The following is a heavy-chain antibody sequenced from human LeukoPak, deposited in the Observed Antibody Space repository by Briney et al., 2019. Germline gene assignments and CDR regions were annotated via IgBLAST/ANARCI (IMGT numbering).Heavy chain of an antibody. CDR2: TSDAGTVT. D-gene: IGHD3-10*01. CDR3: AKISLHGSQTDY. V-gene: IGHV3-23*01. CDR1: GFSFSTYA. J-gene: IGHJ4*02. Sequence: GGSLRLSCVASGFSFSTYAMSWVRQAPGKGLERVSRTSDAGTVTYYGDSVKGRFTFSRDNSRYTLYLQMNSLKAEDTAVYYCAKISLHGSQTDYWGQGTLVTVSS.